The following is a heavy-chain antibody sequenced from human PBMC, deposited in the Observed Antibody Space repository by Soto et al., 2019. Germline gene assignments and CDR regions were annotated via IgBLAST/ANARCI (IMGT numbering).Heavy chain of an antibody. D-gene: IGHD5-18*01. CDR3: AKEGYSYSANNWFDP. J-gene: IGHJ5*02. Sequence: PGGTLTLSCATSGFAFSSYRMHWVRQAPGKGLEWVAVISYDGSNKYYADSVKGRFTISRDNSKNTLYLQMNSLRAEDTAVYYCAKEGYSYSANNWFDPWGQGTLITVPS. CDR2: ISYDGSNK. V-gene: IGHV3-30*18. CDR1: GFAFSSYR.